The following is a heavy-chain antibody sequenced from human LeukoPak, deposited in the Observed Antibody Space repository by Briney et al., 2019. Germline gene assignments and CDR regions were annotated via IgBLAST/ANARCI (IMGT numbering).Heavy chain of an antibody. J-gene: IGHJ4*02. V-gene: IGHV3-21*01. Sequence: GGSLTLSCAASGFSFSSYTMNWVRQAPGKGLEWVSIISSSSSYIYYADSVKGRFTISRDNAKNALYLQMNSLRVEDTAVYYCARDGRCGGDCYASWGQGTLVTVSS. CDR3: ARDGRCGGDCYAS. CDR1: GFSFSSYT. D-gene: IGHD2-21*02. CDR2: ISSSSSYI.